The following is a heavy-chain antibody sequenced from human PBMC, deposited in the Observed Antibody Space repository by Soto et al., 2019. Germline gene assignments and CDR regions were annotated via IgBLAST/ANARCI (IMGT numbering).Heavy chain of an antibody. J-gene: IGHJ6*02. D-gene: IGHD2-2*01. CDR1: GYTFTSYG. Sequence: QVQLVQSGAEVKKPGASVKVSCKASGYTFTSYGISWVRQAPGQGLEWMGWISAYNGNTNYAQKLQGRVTMTTYTSTSTAYMELRSLRSDDTAVYYCARDASKDIVVVPAAQTLYYYYYGMDVWGQGTTVTVSS. CDR3: ARDASKDIVVVPAAQTLYYYYYGMDV. CDR2: ISAYNGNT. V-gene: IGHV1-18*04.